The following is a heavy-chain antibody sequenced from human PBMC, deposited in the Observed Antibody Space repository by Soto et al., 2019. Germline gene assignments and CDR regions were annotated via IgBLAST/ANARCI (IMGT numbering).Heavy chain of an antibody. CDR1: GFAFSSYW. Sequence: EVLLVESGGGLVQPGGSLRLSCATSGFAFSSYWMNCVRQVPGKGLEWVANIKQDGSGINYVDSVRGRFTISRDNDNSSLYLQMNSLRAEGTAVFYCVRSSGWTGDYWGQGILVTVSS. CDR3: VRSSGWTGDY. D-gene: IGHD3-10*01. V-gene: IGHV3-7*04. J-gene: IGHJ4*02. CDR2: IKQDGSGI.